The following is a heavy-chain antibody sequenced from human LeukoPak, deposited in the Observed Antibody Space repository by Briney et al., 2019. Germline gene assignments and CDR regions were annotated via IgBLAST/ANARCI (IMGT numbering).Heavy chain of an antibody. CDR3: ARGLYSGSYFDY. V-gene: IGHV4-34*01. J-gene: IGHJ4*02. Sequence: SETLSLTCAVYGGSFSGYYWSWIRQPPGKGLEWIGEINHSGSTNYNPSLESRVTISVDTSKNQFSLKLSSVTAADTAVYYCARGLYSGSYFDYWGQGTLVTVSS. D-gene: IGHD1-26*01. CDR1: GGSFSGYY. CDR2: INHSGST.